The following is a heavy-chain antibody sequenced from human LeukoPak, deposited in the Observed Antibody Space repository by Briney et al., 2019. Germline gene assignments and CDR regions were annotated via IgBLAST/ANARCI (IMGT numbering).Heavy chain of an antibody. CDR3: VRGGVLRYFDWLLPFDY. J-gene: IGHJ4*02. CDR2: INPSGGST. D-gene: IGHD3-9*01. CDR1: GYTFTSYY. V-gene: IGHV1-46*01. Sequence: ASVKVSCKASGYTFTSYYMHWVRQAPGQGLEWMGIINPSGGSTSYAQKFQGRVTMTRDTSTSTVYMELSSLRSEDTAVYYCVRGGVLRYFDWLLPFDYWGQGTLVTVSS.